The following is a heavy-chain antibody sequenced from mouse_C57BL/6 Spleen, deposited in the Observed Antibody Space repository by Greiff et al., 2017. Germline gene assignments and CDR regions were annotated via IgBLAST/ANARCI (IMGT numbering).Heavy chain of an antibody. V-gene: IGHV5-15*01. Sequence: EVKLMESGGGLVQPGGSLKLSCAASGFTFSDYGMAWVRQAPRKGPEWVAFISNLAYSIYYADTVTGRFTISRENAKNTLYLEMSSRRSEDTAMYYCARHRIPGGFAYWGQGTLVTVSA. CDR3: ARHRIPGGFAY. CDR1: GFTFSDYG. J-gene: IGHJ3*01. D-gene: IGHD5-1-1*01. CDR2: ISNLAYSI.